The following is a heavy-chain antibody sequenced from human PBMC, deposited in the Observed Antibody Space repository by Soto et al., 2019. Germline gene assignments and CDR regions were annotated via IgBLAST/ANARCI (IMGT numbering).Heavy chain of an antibody. CDR3: ARADVGGGSWHAS. V-gene: IGHV1-69*08. Sequence: QVQLVQSGAEVKKPGSSVRVACRASGDIFNRYTITWVRQVPGQGLQWMGRIIPVLGAPNYAQRFRGRVTISAYKSRTSVYMDLSCLTSDDTAVYYRARADVGGGSWHASWGQGTLVTVSS. J-gene: IGHJ5*02. D-gene: IGHD2-15*01. CDR2: IIPVLGAP. CDR1: GDIFNRYT.